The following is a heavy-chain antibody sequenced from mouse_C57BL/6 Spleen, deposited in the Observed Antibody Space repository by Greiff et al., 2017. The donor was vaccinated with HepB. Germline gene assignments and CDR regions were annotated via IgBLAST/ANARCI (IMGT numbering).Heavy chain of an antibody. CDR3: ARGAYDYDVPYAMDY. J-gene: IGHJ4*01. V-gene: IGHV5-6*01. D-gene: IGHD2-4*01. CDR2: ISSGGSYT. CDR1: GFTFSSYG. Sequence: EVQLVESGGDLVKPGGSLKLSCAASGFTFSSYGMSWVRQTPDKRLEWVATISSGGSYTYYPDSVKGRFTISRDNAKNTLYLQMSSLKSEDTAMYYCARGAYDYDVPYAMDYWGQGTSVTVSS.